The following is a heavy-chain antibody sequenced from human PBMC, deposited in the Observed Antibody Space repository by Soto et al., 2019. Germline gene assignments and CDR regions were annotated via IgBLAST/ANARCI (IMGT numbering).Heavy chain of an antibody. CDR2: ISGSGGST. Sequence: GSLRLSCAASGFTFSSYAMSWVRQAPGKGLEWVSAISGSGGSTYYADSVKGRFTISRDNSKNTLYLQMNNLTADDTGVYYCARGGGGGLFDPWGQGSLVTVSS. CDR3: ARGGGGGLFDP. CDR1: GFTFSSYA. V-gene: IGHV3-23*01. D-gene: IGHD2-21*01. J-gene: IGHJ5*02.